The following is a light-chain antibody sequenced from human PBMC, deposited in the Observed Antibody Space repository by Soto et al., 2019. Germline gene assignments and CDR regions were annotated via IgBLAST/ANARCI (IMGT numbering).Light chain of an antibody. V-gene: IGLV2-23*01. Sequence: QSVLTQPASVSGSPGHSITISCTGTSSDVGSYNLVSWYQQDPGKAPKPMIYEGSKRPSGVSNRFSGSKSGNTASLTISGLQAEDEADYYCCSYAGSSAYVFGTGTKVTV. CDR1: SSDVGSYNL. J-gene: IGLJ1*01. CDR2: EGS. CDR3: CSYAGSSAYV.